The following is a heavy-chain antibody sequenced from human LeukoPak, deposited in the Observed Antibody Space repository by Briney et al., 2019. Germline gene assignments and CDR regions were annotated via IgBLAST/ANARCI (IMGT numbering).Heavy chain of an antibody. D-gene: IGHD2-21*02. V-gene: IGHV4-59*02. Sequence: PGGSLRLSCAASGFTVSSNYMSWVRQAPGKGLEGIGYIYYSGSTNYNPSLKSRVTISVDTSKNQFSLKLSSVTAADTAVYYCARERGSAYCGGDCYYFDYWGQGTLVTVSS. CDR1: GFTVSSNY. J-gene: IGHJ4*02. CDR3: ARERGSAYCGGDCYYFDY. CDR2: IYYSGST.